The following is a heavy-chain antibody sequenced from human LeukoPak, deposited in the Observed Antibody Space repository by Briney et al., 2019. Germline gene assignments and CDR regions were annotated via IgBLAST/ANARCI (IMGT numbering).Heavy chain of an antibody. D-gene: IGHD3-10*01. CDR3: ARWFHEGDHAFDI. CDR2: IIPILDLV. CDR1: GGTFSRYG. J-gene: IGHJ3*02. V-gene: IGHV1-69*04. Sequence: SVKVSCKASGGTFSRYGITWVRQVPGQGLECMRRIIPILDLVNYAQNFQGRVTITADKSTNTAYMELSSLGSEDTAMYYCARWFHEGDHAFDIWGQGTMVTVSS.